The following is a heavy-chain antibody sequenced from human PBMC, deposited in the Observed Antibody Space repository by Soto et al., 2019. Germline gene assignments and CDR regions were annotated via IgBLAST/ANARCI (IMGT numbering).Heavy chain of an antibody. CDR1: GGTFSSYA. CDR3: ARGGYYDSSGYYLWFDP. Sequence: ASVKVSCKASGGTFSSYAISWVRQAPGQGLEWMGGIIPIFGTAKYAQKFQGRVTITADKSTSTAYMELSSLRSEDTAVYYCARGGYYDSSGYYLWFDPWGQGTLVTVSS. V-gene: IGHV1-69*06. CDR2: IIPIFGTA. D-gene: IGHD3-22*01. J-gene: IGHJ5*02.